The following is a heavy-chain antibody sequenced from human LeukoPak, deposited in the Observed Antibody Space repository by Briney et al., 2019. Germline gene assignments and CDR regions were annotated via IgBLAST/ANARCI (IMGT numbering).Heavy chain of an antibody. CDR3: ARDENWAFGY. D-gene: IGHD7-27*01. J-gene: IGHJ4*02. V-gene: IGHV3-48*02. CDR2: VSGTNTI. CDR1: GFTFSDYS. Sequence: GGSLRLSCAASGFTFSDYSMNWFRQAPGKGLEWLSYVSGTNTIYYADSVRGRFTISRDNAKNSPYLQMNSLTDEDTAVYYCARDENWAFGYWGQGTLVTVSS.